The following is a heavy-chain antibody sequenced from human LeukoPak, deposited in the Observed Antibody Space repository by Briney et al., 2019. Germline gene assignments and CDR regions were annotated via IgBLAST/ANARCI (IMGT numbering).Heavy chain of an antibody. CDR1: GDSLSSNIAA. J-gene: IGHJ4*02. V-gene: IGHV6-1*01. CDR3: ARDVDSGADY. D-gene: IGHD4-17*01. CDR2: TYYRSKWQT. Sequence: SQTLSLTCAISGDSLSSNIAAWNWIRQSPSKGLEWLGRTYYRSKWQTEYAVSLKSRLTITPDTSENQFSLHLNSVTPEDTAVYYCARDVDSGADYWGQGTLITVSS.